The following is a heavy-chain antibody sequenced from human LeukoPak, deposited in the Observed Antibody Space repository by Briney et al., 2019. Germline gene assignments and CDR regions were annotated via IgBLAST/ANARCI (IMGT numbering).Heavy chain of an antibody. J-gene: IGHJ4*02. CDR3: ARATAVAGTAFDY. CDR1: GGSISSSNW. V-gene: IGHV4-4*02. Sequence: SGTLPLTCAVSGGSISSSNWWSWVRQPPGKGLEWIGEIYHSGSTNYNPSLKSRVTISVDKSKNQFSLKLSSVTAADTAVYYCARATAVAGTAFDYWGQGTLVTVSS. D-gene: IGHD6-19*01. CDR2: IYHSGST.